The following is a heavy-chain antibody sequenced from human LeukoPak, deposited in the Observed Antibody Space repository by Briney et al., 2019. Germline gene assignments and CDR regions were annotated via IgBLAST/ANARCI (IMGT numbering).Heavy chain of an antibody. V-gene: IGHV5-10-1*01. CDR3: ARHDISYAYSYNFDY. D-gene: IGHD5-18*01. CDR2: IDPSDSYT. Sequence: GESLTISCKGSGYSFTSYWISWVRQMPGKGLEWMGRIDPSDSYTNYSPSFQGHVIISADKSISTAYLQWSSLKASDTAMYYCARHDISYAYSYNFDYWGQGTLVTGSS. CDR1: GYSFTSYW. J-gene: IGHJ4*02.